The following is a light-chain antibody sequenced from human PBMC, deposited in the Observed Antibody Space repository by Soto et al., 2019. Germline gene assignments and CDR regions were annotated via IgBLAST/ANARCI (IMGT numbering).Light chain of an antibody. V-gene: IGKV4-1*01. CDR1: QSLLFSSNNKNY. CDR2: WAS. Sequence: VVFRQSPDSLAGSLGEIATIDCKSGQSLLFSSNNKNYLAWYQKKPGQPPRLLISWASTRESGVPDRFSGSGSGTDFTLTTSSLQPEDVAVYSCHQYYGTSKFGQGNXV. J-gene: IGKJ1*01. CDR3: HQYYGTSK.